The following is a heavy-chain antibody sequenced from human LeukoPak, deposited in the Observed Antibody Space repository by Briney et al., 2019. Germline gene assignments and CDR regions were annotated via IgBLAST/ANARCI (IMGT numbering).Heavy chain of an antibody. CDR2: IYYSGST. V-gene: IGHV4-59*01. Sequence: SETLSLTCTVSGGSIGSYYWSWIRQSPGKGLEWIGYIYYSGSTNYNPPLKSRVTISVDTSKNQFSLKLSSVTAADTAVYYCARAGHYYGMDVWGQGTTVTVSS. CDR3: ARAGHYYGMDV. J-gene: IGHJ6*02. CDR1: GGSIGSYY.